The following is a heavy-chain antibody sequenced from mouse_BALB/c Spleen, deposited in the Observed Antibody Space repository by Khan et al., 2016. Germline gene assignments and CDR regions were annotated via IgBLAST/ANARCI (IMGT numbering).Heavy chain of an antibody. V-gene: IGHV3-2*02. CDR2: ISYSGST. J-gene: IGHJ3*01. CDR3: ARNGYRYALTCFAY. Sequence: VQLQQSGPGLVKPSQSLSLTCTVTGYSITSDYAWNWIRQFPGNKLEWMGYISYSGSTSYNPYLKSRISITRDTSKNQFCLKLNSVTTEDTATYYCARNGYRYALTCFAYWCQWTLVTVSA. CDR1: GYSITSDYA. D-gene: IGHD2-14*01.